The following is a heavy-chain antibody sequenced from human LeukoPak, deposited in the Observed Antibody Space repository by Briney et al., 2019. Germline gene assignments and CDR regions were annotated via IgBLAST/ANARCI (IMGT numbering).Heavy chain of an antibody. Sequence: ASVKVSCKASGYTFTIYGISWVRQAPGQGLEWMGWISTYHGNTKYAQKFQGRVTMTTDTSTSTAYMELRSLTSDDTAVYYCARDAMPPSIKNFDFWGQGTLVTVSS. D-gene: IGHD2-2*01. V-gene: IGHV1-18*01. CDR2: ISTYHGNT. CDR3: ARDAMPPSIKNFDF. J-gene: IGHJ4*02. CDR1: GYTFTIYG.